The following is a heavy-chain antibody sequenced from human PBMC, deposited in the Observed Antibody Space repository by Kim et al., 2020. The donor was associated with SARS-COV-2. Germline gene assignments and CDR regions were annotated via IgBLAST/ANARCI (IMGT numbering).Heavy chain of an antibody. CDR2: ISYDGSNK. D-gene: IGHD3-10*01. CDR1: GFTFSSYG. J-gene: IGHJ6*02. Sequence: GGSLRLSCAASGFTFSSYGMHWVRQAPGKGLEWVAVISYDGSNKYYADSVKGRFTISRDNSKNTLYLQMNSLRAEDTAVYYCAKVLVMVRGVIIPAPGYYYGMDVWGQGTTVTVSS. CDR3: AKVLVMVRGVIIPAPGYYYGMDV. V-gene: IGHV3-30*18.